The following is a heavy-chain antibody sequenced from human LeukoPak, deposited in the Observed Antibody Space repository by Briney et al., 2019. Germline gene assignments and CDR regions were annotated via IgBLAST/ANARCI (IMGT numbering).Heavy chain of an antibody. J-gene: IGHJ6*02. D-gene: IGHD3-9*01. CDR3: AKDLQYYDILTGDRYYYYYYGMDV. CDR1: GFTFSSYS. CDR2: ISSSSSYI. Sequence: GSLRLSCAASGFTFSSYSMNWVRQAPGKGLEWVSSISSSSSYIYYADSVKGRFTISRDNAKNSLYLQMNSLRAEDTAVYYCAKDLQYYDILTGDRYYYYYYGMDVWGQGTTVTVSS. V-gene: IGHV3-21*01.